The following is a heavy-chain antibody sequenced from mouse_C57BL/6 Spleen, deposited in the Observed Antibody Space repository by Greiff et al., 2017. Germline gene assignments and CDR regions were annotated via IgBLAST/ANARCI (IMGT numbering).Heavy chain of an antibody. J-gene: IGHJ3*01. CDR3: ATRGGFAY. Sequence: QVQLQQSGAELVRPGTSVKVSCKASGYAFTNYLIEWVKQRPGQGLEWIGVINPGSGGTNYTEKFKGKATLTADKSSSTAYMQLSSLTSEDSAVYFCATRGGFAYWGQGTLVTVSA. CDR1: GYAFTNYL. V-gene: IGHV1-54*01. CDR2: INPGSGGT.